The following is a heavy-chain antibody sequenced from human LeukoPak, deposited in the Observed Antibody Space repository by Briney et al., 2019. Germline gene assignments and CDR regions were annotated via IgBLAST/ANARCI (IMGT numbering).Heavy chain of an antibody. V-gene: IGHV5-51*01. Sequence: GESLKISCKGSGYSFTSYWIGWVRQMPGKGLEWMGIIYPGDSDTRYSPSFQGQVTISADKSISTAYLQWSSLKASDTAMYYCARLFPGIAVAAHFDYWGQGTLVTVSS. CDR2: IYPGDSDT. D-gene: IGHD6-19*01. CDR1: GYSFTSYW. CDR3: ARLFPGIAVAAHFDY. J-gene: IGHJ4*02.